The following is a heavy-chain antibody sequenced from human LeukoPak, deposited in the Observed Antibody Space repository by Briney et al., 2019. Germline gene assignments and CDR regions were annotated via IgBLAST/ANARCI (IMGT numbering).Heavy chain of an antibody. CDR1: GYSFTSYW. CDR3: ARQPYYYGSGSYEDWFDP. D-gene: IGHD3-10*01. Sequence: GESLKISCKGSGYSFTSYWIGWVRQMPGKGLEWMGIIYPGDSDTRYSPSFQGQVTISADKSISTAYLQWSSLKASDTAMYYCARQPYYYGSGSYEDWFDPWGQGTLVTVSS. J-gene: IGHJ5*02. CDR2: IYPGDSDT. V-gene: IGHV5-51*01.